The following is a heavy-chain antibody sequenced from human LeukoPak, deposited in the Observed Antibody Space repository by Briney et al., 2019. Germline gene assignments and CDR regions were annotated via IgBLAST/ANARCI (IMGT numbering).Heavy chain of an antibody. CDR2: IKQDGGEK. D-gene: IGHD4-17*01. CDR1: GFAFSSYN. CDR3: ARVGARQILEY. V-gene: IGHV3-7*01. J-gene: IGHJ4*02. Sequence: PGGSLRLSCAASGFAFSSYNMNWVRQAPGKGLEWVANIKQDGGEKYYLDSVKGRFTVSRDNAKNSLYLQMSSLRAEDTAVYYCARVGARQILEYWGQGTLVTVSS.